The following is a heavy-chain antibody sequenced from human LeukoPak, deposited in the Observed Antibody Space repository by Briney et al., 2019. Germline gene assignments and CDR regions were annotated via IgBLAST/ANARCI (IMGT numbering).Heavy chain of an antibody. CDR1: GFTVSSNY. J-gene: IGHJ4*02. V-gene: IGHV3-53*01. CDR2: IYSGGST. D-gene: IGHD6-13*01. CDR3: AKDRVPGIAAAGILRY. Sequence: PGGSLRLSCAASGFTVSSNYMSWVRQAPGKGLEWVSVIYSGGSTYYANSVKGRFTISRDNSKNTLYLQMNSLRAEDTAVYYCAKDRVPGIAAAGILRYWGQGTLVTVSS.